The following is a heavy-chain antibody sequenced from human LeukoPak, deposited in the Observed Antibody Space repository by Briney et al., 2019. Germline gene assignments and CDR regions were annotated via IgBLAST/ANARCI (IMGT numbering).Heavy chain of an antibody. V-gene: IGHV3-11*01. Sequence: GGSLRLSCAASGFTFSDYYMSWIRQAPGKGLEWVSYISSTASTTYYADSVKGRFTISRDNDKNSLYLQMNSLRAEDTAVYYCARGCTTTSCYGGAWGQGTLDTVSS. D-gene: IGHD2-2*01. CDR3: ARGCTTTSCYGGA. J-gene: IGHJ5*02. CDR1: GFTFSDYY. CDR2: ISSTASTT.